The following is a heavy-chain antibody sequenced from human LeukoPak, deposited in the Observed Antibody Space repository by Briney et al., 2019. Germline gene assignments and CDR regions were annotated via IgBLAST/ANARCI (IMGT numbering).Heavy chain of an antibody. CDR3: AKESDSGYHSEGPKN. D-gene: IGHD5-12*01. CDR1: GFFLSDYG. CDR2: GRNDGSNE. V-gene: IGHV3-30*02. Sequence: GGSLRLSCAASGFFLSDYGMHWVRQAPGKGLELVAFGRNDGSNEYYVGSVKGRFTISRDKSKNTLYLQMNSLRAEDTAVYSCAKESDSGYHSEGPKNWGLGTLVTVSS. J-gene: IGHJ4*02.